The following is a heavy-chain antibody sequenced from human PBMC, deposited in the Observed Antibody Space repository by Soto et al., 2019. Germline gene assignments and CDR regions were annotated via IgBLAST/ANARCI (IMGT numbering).Heavy chain of an antibody. CDR1: GXTIRNCS. V-gene: IGHV3-23*01. CDR2: ISAVGGT. D-gene: IGHD3-22*01. J-gene: IGHJ4*02. CDR3: AKGSSGHYDSFDF. Sequence: GSLRLSCAASGXTIRNCSMTWVRQAPGKGLQWASTISAVGGTYYADSVKGRFTISRDNSKNTFFLQMNSLRSEHTDVYYFAKGSSGHYDSFDFWGQGTLGTVS.